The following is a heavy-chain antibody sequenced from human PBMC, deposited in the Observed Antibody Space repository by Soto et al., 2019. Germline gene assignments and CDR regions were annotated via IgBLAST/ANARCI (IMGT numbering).Heavy chain of an antibody. Sequence: EVQLVESGGGLVKPGGSLRLSCAASGFTFANACMSWVRQAPGKGLEWVGRVRSKADGGTTDDAAPVKGRFTISRDDSENTLYLQMNSLKIDDTAVYYCRRDWDYPVLWGQGTLVTVSS. CDR3: RRDWDYPVL. J-gene: IGHJ4*02. D-gene: IGHD1-7*01. V-gene: IGHV3-15*01. CDR2: VRSKADGGTT. CDR1: GFTFANAC.